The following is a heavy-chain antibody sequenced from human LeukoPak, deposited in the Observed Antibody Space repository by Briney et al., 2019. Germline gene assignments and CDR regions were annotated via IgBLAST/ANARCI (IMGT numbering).Heavy chain of an antibody. CDR2: LSDTSTT. Sequence: PSDTLSLTCTVSGGSVSTISHFWDWVRQPPGKGLEWIVSLSDTSTTYYNPSLESRVTLSVDTSKNQFSLKLSSVTAADTAVYYCARRDHTGRSHAWFDPWGQGSLVTVSS. J-gene: IGHJ5*02. CDR1: GGSVSTISHF. V-gene: IGHV4-39*01. D-gene: IGHD1-14*01. CDR3: ARRDHTGRSHAWFDP.